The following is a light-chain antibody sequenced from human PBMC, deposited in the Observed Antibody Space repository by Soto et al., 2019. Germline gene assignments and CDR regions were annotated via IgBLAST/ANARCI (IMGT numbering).Light chain of an antibody. CDR1: QSISSY. Sequence: DIQMTQSPSSLSASVGDRVTITCRASQSISSYLTWYQQKSGQAPKLLIYAASSLQSGVPSRFSGSGSGTDFTLTISSLQSEDSATYYCQQNYGSLVTFGPGTRVDIK. V-gene: IGKV1-39*01. CDR2: AAS. J-gene: IGKJ3*01. CDR3: QQNYGSLVT.